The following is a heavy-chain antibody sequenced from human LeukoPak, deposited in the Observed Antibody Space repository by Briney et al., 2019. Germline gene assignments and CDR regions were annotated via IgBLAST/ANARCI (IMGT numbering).Heavy chain of an antibody. J-gene: IGHJ3*02. Sequence: PSETLSLTCAVSGGSISSSNWWSWVRQPPGKGLEWIGSIYYSGSTYYNPSLKSRVTISVDTSKNQFSLKLSSVTAADTAVYYCARRSDYYDSSGYYYGAFDIWGQGTMVTVSS. CDR3: ARRSDYYDSSGYYYGAFDI. CDR2: IYYSGST. V-gene: IGHV4-39*01. D-gene: IGHD3-22*01. CDR1: GGSISSSNW.